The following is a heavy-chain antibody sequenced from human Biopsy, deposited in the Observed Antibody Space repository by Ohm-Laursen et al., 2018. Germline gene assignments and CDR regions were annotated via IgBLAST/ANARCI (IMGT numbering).Heavy chain of an antibody. CDR1: GGTYSGYY. J-gene: IGHJ5*02. CDR3: ARFIVPSLHCSNGVCPIRWFDP. D-gene: IGHD2-2*01. CDR2: VHHDGRA. V-gene: IGHV4-34*01. Sequence: GTLSLTRTVYGGTYSGYYWSWIRQPPGKGLEWIGEVHHDGRANYNPSLKSRVTISGDMSKKQFSLKLSGVTAADTAVYYCARFIVPSLHCSNGVCPIRWFDPWGQGTLVTVSS.